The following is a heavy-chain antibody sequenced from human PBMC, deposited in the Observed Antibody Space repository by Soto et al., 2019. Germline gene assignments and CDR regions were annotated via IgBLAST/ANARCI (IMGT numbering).Heavy chain of an antibody. CDR1: GFTFSAYA. D-gene: IGHD3-3*01. V-gene: IGHV3-23*01. CDR3: AIGILGVEY. Sequence: GGSLRLSCAASGFTFSAYAMSWVRQAPGKGLEWVSAISGTSPSTYYADSVQGRFTISRDSSRKTLFLQMNTLRAEDTAVYFGAIGILGVEYWGQGTQVT. CDR2: ISGTSPST. J-gene: IGHJ4*02.